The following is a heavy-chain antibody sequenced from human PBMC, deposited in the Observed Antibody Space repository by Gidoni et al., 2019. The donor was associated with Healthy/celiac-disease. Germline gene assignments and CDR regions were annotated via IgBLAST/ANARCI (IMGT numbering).Heavy chain of an antibody. D-gene: IGHD3-10*01. Sequence: QVQLVQSGAEVKKPGASVKVSCKASGYTFTSYDINWVRQATGQGLEWMGWMNPNSGNTGYAQKFQGRVTMTRNTSISTAYMELSSLRSEDTAVYYCARGSRKLWFGELRSAEYFQHWGQGTLVTVSS. V-gene: IGHV1-8*01. CDR3: ARGSRKLWFGELRSAEYFQH. CDR1: GYTFTSYD. J-gene: IGHJ1*01. CDR2: MNPNSGNT.